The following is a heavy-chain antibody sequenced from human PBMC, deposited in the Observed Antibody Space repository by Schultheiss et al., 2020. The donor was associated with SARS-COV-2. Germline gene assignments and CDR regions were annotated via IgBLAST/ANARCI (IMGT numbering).Heavy chain of an antibody. V-gene: IGHV3-23*01. D-gene: IGHD3-10*01. J-gene: IGHJ4*02. CDR3: ARDPHYYYGSGGDLDY. CDR2: IRASGDAT. Sequence: GGSLRLSCAASGFTFSSYGMHWVRQAPGKGLEWVSAIRASGDATYYAESVKGRFTISRDNSKNTLYLQMNSLRAEDTAVYYCARDPHYYYGSGGDLDYWGQGTLVTVSS. CDR1: GFTFSSYG.